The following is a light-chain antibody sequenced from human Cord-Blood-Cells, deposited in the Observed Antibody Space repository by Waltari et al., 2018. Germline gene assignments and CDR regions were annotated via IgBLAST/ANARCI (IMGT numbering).Light chain of an antibody. CDR3: QQRSNWPLLT. CDR2: DAS. CDR1: QSVSSY. V-gene: IGKV3-11*01. Sequence: EIVLTQSPATLSLSPGERATLPCRASQSVSSYLAWYQQKPGQAPRLLIHDASNRATGIPARFSGSGSGTDFTLTISSLEPEDFAVYYCQQRSNWPLLTFGGGTKVEIK. J-gene: IGKJ4*01.